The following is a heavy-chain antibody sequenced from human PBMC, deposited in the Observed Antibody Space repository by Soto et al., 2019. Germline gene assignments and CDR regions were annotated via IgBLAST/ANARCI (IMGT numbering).Heavy chain of an antibody. V-gene: IGHV1-8*01. CDR1: GYTFPSYD. CDR2: MNPNSGNT. D-gene: IGHD2-15*01. Sequence: ASVKVSCKATGYTFPSYDINWVRQAAGQGLEWMGWMNPNSGNTGYAQKFQGRVTFTRNTSISTAYMELSSLRSEDTAVYYCARDRRCVEGRFSNYYYYMDVWGKGTTVTVSS. CDR3: ARDRRCVEGRFSNYYYYMDV. J-gene: IGHJ6*03.